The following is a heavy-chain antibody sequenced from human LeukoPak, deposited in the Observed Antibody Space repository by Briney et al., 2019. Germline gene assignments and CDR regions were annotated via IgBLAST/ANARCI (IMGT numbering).Heavy chain of an antibody. CDR3: AREFGHNRWYFDY. CDR2: IRYDGSNK. D-gene: IGHD5-24*01. V-gene: IGHV3-30*02. CDR1: GFTFSSYG. J-gene: IGHJ4*02. Sequence: GGSLRLSCAASGFTFSSYGMHWVRQAPGKGLEWVAFIRYDGSNKYYADSVKGRFTISRDNSKNTLYLQMNSLRTEDTAVYYCAREFGHNRWYFDYWGQGALVTVSS.